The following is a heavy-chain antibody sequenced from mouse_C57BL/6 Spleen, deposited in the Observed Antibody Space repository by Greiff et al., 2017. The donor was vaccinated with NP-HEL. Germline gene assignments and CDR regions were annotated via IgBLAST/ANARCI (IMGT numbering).Heavy chain of an antibody. D-gene: IGHD6-2*01. CDR2: IDPSDSYT. CDR1: GYTFTSYW. Sequence: QVQLQQPGAELVMPGASVKLSCKASGYTFTSYWMHWVKQRPGQGLEWIGEIDPSDSYTNYNQKFKGKSTLTVDKSSSTAYMQLSSLTSEDSAVYYSARTSLSGYFDVWGTGTTVTVAS. CDR3: ARTSLSGYFDV. J-gene: IGHJ1*03. V-gene: IGHV1-69*01.